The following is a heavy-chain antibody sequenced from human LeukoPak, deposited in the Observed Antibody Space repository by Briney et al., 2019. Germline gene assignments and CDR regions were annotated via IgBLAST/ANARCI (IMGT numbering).Heavy chain of an antibody. J-gene: IGHJ4*02. D-gene: IGHD2-21*02. CDR1: GFTFSSYE. V-gene: IGHV3-48*03. Sequence: PGGSLRLSCAASGFTFSSYEMNWVRQAPGKGLEWVSYISSSGSTIYYADSVKGRFTISRDNAKNSLYLQMNSLKTEDTAVYYCTRRAVTGDYWGQGTLVTVSS. CDR2: ISSSGSTI. CDR3: TRRAVTGDY.